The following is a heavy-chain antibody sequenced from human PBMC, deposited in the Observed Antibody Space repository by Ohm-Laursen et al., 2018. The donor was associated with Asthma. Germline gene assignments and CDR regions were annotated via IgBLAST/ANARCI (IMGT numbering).Heavy chain of an antibody. Sequence: TLSLTCTVSGDSISSGNNYWSWIRQHPGKGLEWIGYIYYSGITYSNPSLRSRVTISVGTSKNQFSLKLSSVTAADTAVYYCARGRRGITVDFDYWGQGTLVTVSS. V-gene: IGHV4-31*03. D-gene: IGHD1-20*01. CDR1: GDSISSGNNY. CDR2: IYYSGIT. J-gene: IGHJ4*02. CDR3: ARGRRGITVDFDY.